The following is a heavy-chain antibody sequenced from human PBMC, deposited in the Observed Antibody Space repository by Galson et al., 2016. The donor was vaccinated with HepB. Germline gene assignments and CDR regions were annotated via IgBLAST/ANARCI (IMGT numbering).Heavy chain of an antibody. Sequence: ALRLSCAGSEFPFRTYWLDWVRQAPGKGLGWVSRSNPEGNDARYSDSAKGRFTISRDSAKNTVYLEMSSLRSEDTAVYYCSREAFSGAYWNWGQGTLVIVSS. D-gene: IGHD1-26*01. V-gene: IGHV3-74*01. CDR1: EFPFRTYW. CDR3: SREAFSGAYWN. CDR2: SNPEGNDA. J-gene: IGHJ4*02.